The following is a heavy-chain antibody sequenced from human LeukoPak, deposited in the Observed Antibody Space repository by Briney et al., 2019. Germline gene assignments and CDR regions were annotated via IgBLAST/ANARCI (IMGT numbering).Heavy chain of an antibody. CDR2: ISGGGVTT. D-gene: IGHD2-2*01. CDR3: ARGARDCSSTSCSLNWYFDL. CDR1: GFTFSIYA. V-gene: IGHV3-23*01. Sequence: PGGSLRLSCAASGFTFSIYAMSWVRQAPGKGLEWVSAISGGGVTTYYADSVKGRFTISRDNSKNTLYLQMNSLRAEDTAVYYCARGARDCSSTSCSLNWYFDLWGRGTLVTVSS. J-gene: IGHJ2*01.